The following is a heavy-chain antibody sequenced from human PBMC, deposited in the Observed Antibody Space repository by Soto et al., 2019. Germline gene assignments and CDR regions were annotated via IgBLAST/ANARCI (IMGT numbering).Heavy chain of an antibody. D-gene: IGHD5-18*01. CDR2: IYYSGST. J-gene: IGHJ4*02. CDR3: ARDHYGSSYRYLDV. CDR1: GGSISSGGYY. V-gene: IGHV4-31*03. Sequence: TSETLSLTCTVSGGSISSGGYYWSWIRQHPGKGLEWIGYIYYSGSTYYNPSLKSRVTISIDTSKNQFSLKLNSVTAADTAVYYCARDHYGSSYRYLDVWGQGSLVTVSS.